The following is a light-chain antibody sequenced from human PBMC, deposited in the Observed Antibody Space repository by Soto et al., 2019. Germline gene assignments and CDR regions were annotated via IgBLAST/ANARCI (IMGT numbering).Light chain of an antibody. CDR2: KAS. J-gene: IGKJ1*01. Sequence: DIQMTQSPSTLSASVGDRVTITCRPSQSINSWLAWYQQKPGKAPKVLIYKASSLESGVPSRFGGSGSGAEFTLTISSLQPDDFATYYCQQYESYPWTFGQGTKVDIK. CDR1: QSINSW. CDR3: QQYESYPWT. V-gene: IGKV1-5*03.